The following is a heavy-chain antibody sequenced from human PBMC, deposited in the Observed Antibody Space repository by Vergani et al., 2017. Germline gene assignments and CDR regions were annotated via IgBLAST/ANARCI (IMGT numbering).Heavy chain of an antibody. J-gene: IGHJ1*01. D-gene: IGHD1-1*01. CDR1: GFTSSYYG. Sequence: QVHLVESGGGVVQPGRSLRLSCVVSGFTSSYYGMHWVRQAPGKGLEWVAVISYDGTQKYYADSVKGRFTISRDNSKSTLYLQMNSLGTEDTDVYYCATKSCGTPGCQIGYFREWGQGTLVTVSS. CDR2: ISYDGTQK. V-gene: IGHV3-30*03. CDR3: ATKSCGTPGCQIGYFRE.